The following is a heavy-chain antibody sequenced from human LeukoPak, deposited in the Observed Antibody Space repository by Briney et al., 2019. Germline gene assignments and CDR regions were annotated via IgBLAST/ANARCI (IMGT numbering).Heavy chain of an antibody. CDR3: ARENYSSSWYGRDYYYYGMDV. CDR2: ISYDGSNK. D-gene: IGHD6-13*01. J-gene: IGHJ6*02. V-gene: IGHV3-30-3*01. Sequence: PGGSLRLSCAASGFTFSSYAMHWVRQAPGKGLEWVAVISYDGSNKYYADSVKGRFTISRDNSKNTLYLQMNSLRAEDTAVYYCARENYSSSWYGRDYYYYGMDVWGQGTTVTVSS. CDR1: GFTFSSYA.